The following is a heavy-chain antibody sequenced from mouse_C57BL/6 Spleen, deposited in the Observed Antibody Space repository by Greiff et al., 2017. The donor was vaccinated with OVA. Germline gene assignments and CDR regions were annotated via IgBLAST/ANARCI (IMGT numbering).Heavy chain of an antibody. V-gene: IGHV1-26*01. D-gene: IGHD1-1*01. J-gene: IGHJ2*01. CDR3: ARSGGSSVGNY. CDR2: INPNNGGT. Sequence: VQLQQSGPELVKPGASVKISCKASGYTFTDYYMNWVKQSHGKSLEWIGDINPNNGGTSYNQKFKGKATLTVDKSSSTAYMELRSLTSEDSAVYYCARSGGSSVGNYWGQGTTLTVSS. CDR1: GYTFTDYY.